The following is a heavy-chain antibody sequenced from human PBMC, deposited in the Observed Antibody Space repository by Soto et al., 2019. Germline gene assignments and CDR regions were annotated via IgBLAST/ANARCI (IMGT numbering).Heavy chain of an antibody. CDR1: GYTFTSYG. J-gene: IGHJ4*02. Sequence: QVQLVQSGAEVKKPGASVKVSCKASGYTFTSYGISWVRQAPGQGLEWMGWISAYNGNTNYAQKLQGRVTMTTDTSTGTAYMELWSLRSDDTAVYYWARRQGYYDSSGYTEDYWGQGTMVTVSS. CDR2: ISAYNGNT. CDR3: ARRQGYYDSSGYTEDY. D-gene: IGHD3-22*01. V-gene: IGHV1-18*01.